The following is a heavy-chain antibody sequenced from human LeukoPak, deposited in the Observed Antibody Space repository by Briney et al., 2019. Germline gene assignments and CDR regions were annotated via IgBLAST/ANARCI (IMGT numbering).Heavy chain of an antibody. CDR2: INPNSGGT. D-gene: IGHD5-18*01. CDR3: ASVPTAMAIPFFDY. V-gene: IGHV1-2*02. J-gene: IGHJ4*02. Sequence: GASVKVSCKASGYTFTGYYMHWVRQAPGQGLEWMGWINPNSGGTNYAQKFQGRVTMTRDTSISTAYMELSRLRSDDTAVYYCASVPTAMAIPFFDYWGQGTLVTVSS. CDR1: GYTFTGYY.